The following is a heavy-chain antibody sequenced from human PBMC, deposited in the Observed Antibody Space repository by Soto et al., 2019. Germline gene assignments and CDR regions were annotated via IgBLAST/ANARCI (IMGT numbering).Heavy chain of an antibody. CDR2: ISSSSSYT. Sequence: GGSMRLSCAASGFTFSDYYMSWIRQAPGKGLEWVSYISSSSSYTNYADSVKGRFTISRDNAKNSLYLQMNSLRAEDTAVYYCARNPPSWVYPLMDVWGQGTTVTVSS. V-gene: IGHV3-11*06. D-gene: IGHD3-16*01. J-gene: IGHJ6*02. CDR3: ARNPPSWVYPLMDV. CDR1: GFTFSDYY.